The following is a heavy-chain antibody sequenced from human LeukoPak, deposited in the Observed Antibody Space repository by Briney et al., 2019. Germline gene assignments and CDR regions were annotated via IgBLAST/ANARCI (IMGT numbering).Heavy chain of an antibody. CDR3: ARDKIVGATYFDY. Sequence: GGSLRLSCAASGFTFSNYWMSWVRQAPGKGLEWVANIRQDGSEIYYVDSVRGRFTISRDNAKNSLFLQMNSLRAEDTAVYYCARDKIVGATYFDYWGQGTLVTVSS. CDR1: GFTFSNYW. V-gene: IGHV3-7*01. J-gene: IGHJ4*02. CDR2: IRQDGSEI. D-gene: IGHD1-26*01.